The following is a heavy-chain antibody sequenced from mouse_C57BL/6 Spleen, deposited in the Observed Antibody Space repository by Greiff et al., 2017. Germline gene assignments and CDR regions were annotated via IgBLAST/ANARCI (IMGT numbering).Heavy chain of an antibody. CDR1: GYAFSSSW. V-gene: IGHV1-82*01. J-gene: IGHJ3*01. CDR3: APPIYYDYGGFAY. D-gene: IGHD2-4*01. Sequence: VQLQQSGPELVKPGASVKISCKASGYAFSSSWMNWVKQRPGKGLEWIGRIYPGDGDTNYNGKFKGKATLTADKSSSTAYMQLSSLTSEDSAVYFCAPPIYYDYGGFAYWGQGTLVTVSA. CDR2: IYPGDGDT.